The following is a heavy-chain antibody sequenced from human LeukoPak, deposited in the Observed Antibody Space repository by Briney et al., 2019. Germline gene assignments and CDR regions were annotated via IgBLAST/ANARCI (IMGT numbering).Heavy chain of an antibody. CDR1: GFTFSSYS. CDR3: ARDQGANYYDSSGYAVFDY. Sequence: PGGSLRLSCAASGFTFSSYSMNWVRQAPGKGLEWVSSISSSSSYIYYADSVKGRFTISRDNAKNSLYLQMNSLRAEDTAVYYCARDQGANYYDSSGYAVFDYWGQGTLDTV. CDR2: ISSSSSYI. D-gene: IGHD3-22*01. V-gene: IGHV3-21*01. J-gene: IGHJ4*02.